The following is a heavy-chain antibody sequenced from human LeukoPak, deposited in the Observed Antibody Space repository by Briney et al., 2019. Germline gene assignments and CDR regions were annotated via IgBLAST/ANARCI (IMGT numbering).Heavy chain of an antibody. Sequence: SVKVSCKXSGGTFSSYAISWVRQAPGQGLERMGGIIPIFGTANYSQKFQGRVTITTDESTSTAYMELSSLRSEDTAVYYCARGFGVSHRPRRTDKYYFDYWGQGTLVTVSS. V-gene: IGHV1-69*05. CDR1: GGTFSSYA. CDR2: IIPIFGTA. J-gene: IGHJ4*02. D-gene: IGHD3-3*01. CDR3: ARGFGVSHRPRRTDKYYFDY.